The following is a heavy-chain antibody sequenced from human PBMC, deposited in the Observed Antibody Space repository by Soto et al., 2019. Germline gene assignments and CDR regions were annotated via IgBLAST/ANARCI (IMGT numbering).Heavy chain of an antibody. Sequence: ASVKVSCKVSGYTLTELSMHWVRQAPGKGLEWMGGFDPEDGETIYAQKFQGRVTMTEDTSTDTAYMELSSLRSEDTAVYYCATDSSNSGSYCFDYWGQGTLVTVSS. CDR3: ATDSSNSGSYCFDY. V-gene: IGHV1-24*01. CDR2: FDPEDGET. J-gene: IGHJ4*02. D-gene: IGHD1-26*01. CDR1: GYTLTELS.